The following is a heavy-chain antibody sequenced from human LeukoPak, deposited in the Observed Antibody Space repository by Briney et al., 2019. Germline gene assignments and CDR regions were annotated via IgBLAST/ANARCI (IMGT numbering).Heavy chain of an antibody. CDR1: GDSISTTSYY. J-gene: IGHJ4*02. Sequence: SGTLSLTCTVSGDSISTTSYYWAWIRQSPGKGLEWIGSIYFRGTTHYNLSLKSRVSISIDTSKSQFSLKLSSVTAADTAVYYCARDPDGVGGAPFEHWGQGILVTVSS. V-gene: IGHV4-39*02. CDR2: IYFRGTT. CDR3: ARDPDGVGGAPFEH. D-gene: IGHD3-10*01.